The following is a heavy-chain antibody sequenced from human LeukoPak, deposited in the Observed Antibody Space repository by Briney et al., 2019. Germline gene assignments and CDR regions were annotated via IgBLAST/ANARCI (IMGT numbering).Heavy chain of an antibody. CDR1: GFTFSSYA. D-gene: IGHD4-17*01. CDR2: ISYDGSNK. V-gene: IGHV3-30*01. J-gene: IGHJ1*01. Sequence: PGGSLRLSCAASGFTFSSYAMHWVRQAPGKGLEWVAVISYDGSNKYYADSVKGRFTISRDNSKNTLYLQMNSLRAEDTAVYYCARTALRCLDTRCLTAEYFQHWGQGTLVTVS. CDR3: ARTALRCLDTRCLTAEYFQH.